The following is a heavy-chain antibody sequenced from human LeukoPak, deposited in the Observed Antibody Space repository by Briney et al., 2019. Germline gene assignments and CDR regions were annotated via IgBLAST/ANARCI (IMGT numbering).Heavy chain of an antibody. CDR2: IYYSGST. J-gene: IGHJ5*02. Sequence: SETLSLTCTVSGGSISSYYWSWIRQSPGKGLDWIGYIYYSGSTKYNPSLKSRVTISVDTSKNQFSLKLSSVSAADTAVYYCARSTPSPYYYGSGQGFDPWGQGTLVTVSS. V-gene: IGHV4-59*01. CDR1: GGSISSYY. CDR3: ARSTPSPYYYGSGQGFDP. D-gene: IGHD3-10*01.